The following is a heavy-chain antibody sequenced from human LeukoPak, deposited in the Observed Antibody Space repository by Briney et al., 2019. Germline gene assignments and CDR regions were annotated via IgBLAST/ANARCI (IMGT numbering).Heavy chain of an antibody. CDR1: GGSISSGGYY. CDR2: IYYSGST. CDR3: ARGIQTYYDFWSGDYGENWFDP. J-gene: IGHJ5*02. D-gene: IGHD3-3*01. Sequence: SETLSLTCTVSGGSISSGGYYWSWIRQHPGKGLEWIGYIYYSGSTYYNPSLKSRVTISVDTSKNQLSLKLSSVTAADTAVYYCARGIQTYYDFWSGDYGENWFDPWGQGTLVTVSS. V-gene: IGHV4-31*03.